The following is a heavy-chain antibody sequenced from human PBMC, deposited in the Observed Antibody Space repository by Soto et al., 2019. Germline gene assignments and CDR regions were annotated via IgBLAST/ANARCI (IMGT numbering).Heavy chain of an antibody. CDR2: INPSGGST. D-gene: IGHD3-22*01. CDR1: GYTFTSYY. CDR3: AIELYDSSGYYHGGMDV. V-gene: IGHV1-46*01. J-gene: IGHJ6*02. Sequence: ASVKVSGKASGYTFTSYYMHWVRQAPGQGLEWMGIINPSGGSTSYAQKFQGRVTMTRDTSTSTVYMELSSLRSEDTAVYYCAIELYDSSGYYHGGMDVWGQCTTVTVSS.